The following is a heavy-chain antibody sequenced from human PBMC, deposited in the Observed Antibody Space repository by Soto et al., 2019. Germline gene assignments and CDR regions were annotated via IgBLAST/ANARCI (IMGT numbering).Heavy chain of an antibody. CDR3: AKDRSSSSLYYYYGMDV. D-gene: IGHD6-6*01. CDR1: GFTFSSYA. Sequence: GGSLRLSCAASGFTFSSYAMSWVRQAPGKGLEWVSAISGSGGSTYYADSVKGRFIISRDNSKNTLYLQMNSLRAEDTAVYYCAKDRSSSSLYYYYGMDVWGQGTTVTVSS. V-gene: IGHV3-23*01. CDR2: ISGSGGST. J-gene: IGHJ6*02.